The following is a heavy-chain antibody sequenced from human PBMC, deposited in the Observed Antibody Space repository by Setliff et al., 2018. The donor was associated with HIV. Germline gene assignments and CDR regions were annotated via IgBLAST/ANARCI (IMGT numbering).Heavy chain of an antibody. CDR2: IYNGGNT. Sequence: SETLSLTCTVSGGSVSSTSYYWGWIRQPPGKGLEWIGSIYNGGNTYFSPSLKSRVTISLDTSKNQISLKVTSVTAADTAVYYCARVIAVAGTHSVDYWGQGTLVTVSS. V-gene: IGHV4-39*07. J-gene: IGHJ4*02. CDR1: GGSVSSTSYY. CDR3: ARVIAVAGTHSVDY. D-gene: IGHD6-19*01.